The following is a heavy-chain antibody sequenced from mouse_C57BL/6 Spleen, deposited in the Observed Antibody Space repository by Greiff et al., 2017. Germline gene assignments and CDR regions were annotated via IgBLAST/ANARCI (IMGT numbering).Heavy chain of an antibody. J-gene: IGHJ2*01. V-gene: IGHV1-74*01. Sequence: QVQLQQPGAELVKPGASVKVSCKASGFTFTSSWMHWVKQRPGQGLEWIGRIHPSDSDTNSNQKFKGKATFTVDKSSNTAYMQLSSLTTEDSAVYYCAIYEYDGFDYWGQGTTLTVSS. CDR3: AIYEYDGFDY. CDR1: GFTFTSSW. CDR2: IHPSDSDT. D-gene: IGHD2-4*01.